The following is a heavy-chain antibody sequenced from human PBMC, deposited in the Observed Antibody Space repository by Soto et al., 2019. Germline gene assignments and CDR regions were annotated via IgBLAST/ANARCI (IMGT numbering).Heavy chain of an antibody. V-gene: IGHV6-1*01. D-gene: IGHD3-22*01. CDR3: ARDVGIRVVILFDY. CDR1: GDSVSSNSAA. CDR2: TYYRSKWYN. J-gene: IGHJ4*02. Sequence: SQTHSLTCAISGDSVSSNSAAWNWIRQSPSRGLEWLGRTYYRSKWYNDYAVSVKSRITINPDTSKNQFSLQLNSVTPEDTAVYYCARDVGIRVVILFDYWGQGTLVTVSA.